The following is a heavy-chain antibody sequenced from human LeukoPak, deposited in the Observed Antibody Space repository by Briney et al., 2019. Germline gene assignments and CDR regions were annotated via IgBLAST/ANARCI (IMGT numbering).Heavy chain of an antibody. D-gene: IGHD2-15*01. J-gene: IGHJ4*02. CDR2: MNPNSGNT. Sequence: ASVKVSCKASGYTFTSYDINWVRQATGQGLKWMGWMNPNSGNTGSAQRFQGRVTMTRNTSISTAYMELSSLRSEDTAVYYCARALRVGRYSADYWGQGTLVTVSS. CDR1: GYTFTSYD. V-gene: IGHV1-8*01. CDR3: ARALRVGRYSADY.